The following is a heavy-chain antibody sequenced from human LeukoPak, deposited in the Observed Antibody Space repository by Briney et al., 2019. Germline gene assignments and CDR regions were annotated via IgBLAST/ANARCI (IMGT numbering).Heavy chain of an antibody. CDR1: GFTFSSYG. CDR3: AKEALRYFDWLFTATYMDV. J-gene: IGHJ6*03. CDR2: ISYDGSNK. Sequence: PGRSLRLSCAASGFTFSSYGMHWVRQAPGKGLEWVAVISYDGSNKYYADSVKGRFTISRDNSKNTLYLQMNSLRAEDTAVYYCAKEALRYFDWLFTATYMDVWGKGTTVTVSS. V-gene: IGHV3-30*18. D-gene: IGHD3-9*01.